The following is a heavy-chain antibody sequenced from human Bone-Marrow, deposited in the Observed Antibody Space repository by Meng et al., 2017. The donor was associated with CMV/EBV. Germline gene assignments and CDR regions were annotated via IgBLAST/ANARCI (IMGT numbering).Heavy chain of an antibody. CDR3: AKALDRLVTIFGVARPDY. J-gene: IGHJ4*02. D-gene: IGHD3-3*01. V-gene: IGHV3-30*02. Sequence: GGPLRLPCAAPGITFSSYGMHWVRQAPGKGLEGVAFIRYDGSNKYYASSVKGRFTIYRDNSKNTLYLQMKSLRAEDTAVYYCAKALDRLVTIFGVARPDYWGQGKLVNVYS. CDR2: IRYDGSNK. CDR1: GITFSSYG.